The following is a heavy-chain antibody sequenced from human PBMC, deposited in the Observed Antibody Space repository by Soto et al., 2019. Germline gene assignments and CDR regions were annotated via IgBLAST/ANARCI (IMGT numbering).Heavy chain of an antibody. CDR3: AKSVRTNGVKFDP. V-gene: IGHV1-2*02. CDR1: GYTFTGYY. J-gene: IGHJ5*02. CDR2: INPNSGGT. D-gene: IGHD2-8*01. Sequence: EASVKVSCKASGYTFTGYYMHWVRQAPGQGLEWMGWINPNSGGTNYAQKFQGRVTMTRDTSISTAYMELSRLRSDDTAVYYCAKSVRTNGVKFDPWGQGTLVTVSS.